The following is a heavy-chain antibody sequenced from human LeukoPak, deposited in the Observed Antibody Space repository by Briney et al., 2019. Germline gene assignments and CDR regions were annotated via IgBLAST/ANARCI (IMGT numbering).Heavy chain of an antibody. Sequence: PGGSLRLSCAASGFTFSSYAVSWVRQAPGKGLEWVSYISSSSSTIYYADSVKGRFTISRDNAKNSLYLQMNSLRDEDTAVYYCARDLSYVDQNPFDYWGQGTLVTVSS. V-gene: IGHV3-48*02. CDR1: GFTFSSYA. D-gene: IGHD4-17*01. CDR3: ARDLSYVDQNPFDY. CDR2: ISSSSSTI. J-gene: IGHJ4*02.